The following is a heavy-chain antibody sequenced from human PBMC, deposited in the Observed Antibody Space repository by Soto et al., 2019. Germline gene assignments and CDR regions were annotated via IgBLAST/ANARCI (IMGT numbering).Heavy chain of an antibody. CDR2: IYYSGST. CDR3: ARHREYQLLSPRGGYYYYYYMDV. V-gene: IGHV4-61*01. D-gene: IGHD2-2*01. CDR1: GGSVSSGSYY. J-gene: IGHJ6*03. Sequence: SETLSLTCTVSGGSVSSGSYYWSWIRRPPGKGLEWIGYIYYSGSTNYNPSLKSRVTISVDTSKNQFSLKLSSVTAADTAVYYCARHREYQLLSPRGGYYYYYYMDVWGKGTTVTVSS.